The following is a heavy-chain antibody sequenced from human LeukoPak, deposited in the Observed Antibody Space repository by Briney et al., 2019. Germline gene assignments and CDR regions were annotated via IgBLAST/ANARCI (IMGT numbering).Heavy chain of an antibody. CDR2: TFYRSKWYN. D-gene: IGHD1-1*01. J-gene: IGHJ6*02. CDR1: GDSVSRNNTT. CDR3: ARQYTDITTLDV. V-gene: IGHV6-1*01. Sequence: SQTLSLTCAISGDSVSRNNTTWNWIRQSPSRGLEWLGRTFYRSKWYNDYAVSVKSRITINADTSKNQVSLQLNSVTPEDTAVYYCARQYTDITTLDVWGPRNTVTVSS.